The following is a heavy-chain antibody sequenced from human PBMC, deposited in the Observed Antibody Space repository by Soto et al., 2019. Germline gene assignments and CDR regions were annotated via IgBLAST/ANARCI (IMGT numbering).Heavy chain of an antibody. J-gene: IGHJ4*02. D-gene: IGHD3-22*01. CDR2: ISSSSSTI. Sequence: GSLRLSCAASGFTFSTYSMNWVRQAPGKGLEWVSYISSSSSTIFYTDSVKGRFTVSRDNAKNSLYLQMNSLRAEDTALYYCARPTYYYDSSGPPAYWGQGTLVTVS. CDR3: ARPTYYYDSSGPPAY. V-gene: IGHV3-48*01. CDR1: GFTFSTYS.